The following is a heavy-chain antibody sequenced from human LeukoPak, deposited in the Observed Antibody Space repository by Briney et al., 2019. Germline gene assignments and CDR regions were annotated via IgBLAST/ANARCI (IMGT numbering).Heavy chain of an antibody. V-gene: IGHV4-4*02. D-gene: IGHD3-10*01. CDR3: ARVLLWFGELYFDY. J-gene: IGHJ4*02. CDR2: IYHSGST. Sequence: SETLSLTCAVSGGSISSSNWWSWVRQPPGQGLEWIGEIYHSGSTNYNPSLKSRVTISVDKSKNQFSLKLSSVTAADTAVYYCARVLLWFGELYFDYWGQGTLVTVSS. CDR1: GGSISSSNW.